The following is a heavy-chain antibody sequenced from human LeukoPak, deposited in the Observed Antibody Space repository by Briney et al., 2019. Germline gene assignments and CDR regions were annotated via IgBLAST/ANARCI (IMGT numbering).Heavy chain of an antibody. Sequence: QPGGSLRLSCAASGFIFSNYWMTWVRQVPGKGLEWVANIKEDGSKMQYVDSVKGRFTISRDNARNSVYLQMNSLRAEDTAVYYCARDPFLSDRTGYGAFDMWGQGTMVTVS. CDR3: ARDPFLSDRTGYGAFDM. V-gene: IGHV3-7*01. CDR2: IKEDGSKM. J-gene: IGHJ3*02. CDR1: GFIFSNYW. D-gene: IGHD3/OR15-3a*01.